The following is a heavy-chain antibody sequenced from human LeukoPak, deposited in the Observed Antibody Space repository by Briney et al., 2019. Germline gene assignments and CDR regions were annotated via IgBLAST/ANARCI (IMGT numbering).Heavy chain of an antibody. CDR2: IYYSGST. CDR3: ASQEYYYDSSGYYHTRFDY. CDR1: GGSISSYY. J-gene: IGHJ4*02. Sequence: KSSETLSLTCTVSGGSISSYYWSWIRQPPGKGLEWIGYIYYSGSTNYNPSLKSRVTISVDTSKNQFSLKPSSVTAADTAVYYCASQEYYYDSSGYYHTRFDYWGQGTLVTVSS. D-gene: IGHD3-22*01. V-gene: IGHV4-59*01.